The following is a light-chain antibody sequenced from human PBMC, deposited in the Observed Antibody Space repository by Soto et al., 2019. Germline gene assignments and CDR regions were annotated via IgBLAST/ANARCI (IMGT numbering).Light chain of an antibody. J-gene: IGKJ4*01. CDR3: QQYGDWPLT. V-gene: IGKV3-15*01. CDR2: ATS. Sequence: EIVLTQSPATLSVSPGERATLSCRASQSVGNNFAGYQQKPGQAPRLLIFATSTRATGVPARFSGSGSGTAFTLTISSLQSEDVAVYYCQQYGDWPLTFGGGAKVEIE. CDR1: QSVGNN.